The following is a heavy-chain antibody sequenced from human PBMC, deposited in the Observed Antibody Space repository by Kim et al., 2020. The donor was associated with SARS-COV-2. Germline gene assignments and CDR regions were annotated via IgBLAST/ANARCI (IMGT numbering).Heavy chain of an antibody. Sequence: GGSLRLSCAASGFTFSAYNMHWVRQAPGKGLEWVSAITIGRSFIYYADSLKGRLIISRDNTKNSVYLQMNSLRAEDSAVYYCARGGMTTLSLLGYWGGG. CDR3: ARGGMTTLSLLGY. CDR1: GFTFSAYN. CDR2: ITIGRSFI. V-gene: IGHV3-21*01. D-gene: IGHD4-4*01. J-gene: IGHJ2*01.